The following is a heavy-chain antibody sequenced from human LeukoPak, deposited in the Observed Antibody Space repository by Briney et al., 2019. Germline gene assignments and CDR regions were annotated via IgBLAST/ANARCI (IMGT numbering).Heavy chain of an antibody. CDR3: ARDRSAAGIYYYYGMDV. V-gene: IGHV1-2*06. CDR1: GYTFTGYY. J-gene: IGHJ6*02. D-gene: IGHD6-13*01. CDR2: INPNSGGT. Sequence: RRASVKVSCKASGYTFTGYYMHWVRQDPGQGLEWMGRINPNSGGTNYAQKFQGRVTMTRDTSISTAYMELSRLRSDDTAVYYCARDRSAAGIYYYYGMDVWGQGTTVTVSS.